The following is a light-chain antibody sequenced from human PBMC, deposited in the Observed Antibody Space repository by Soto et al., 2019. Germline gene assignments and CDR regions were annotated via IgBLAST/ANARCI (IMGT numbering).Light chain of an antibody. CDR2: DAS. Sequence: DIQMTQSPPTLSASVGDRVTITCRASQSISSWLAWYQQKPGKAPKLLIYDASSLESGVPSRFSGSGSGTEFTLTISSLQPDDFATYYCQQYNSFSLTFGGGTKVDI. V-gene: IGKV1-5*01. CDR1: QSISSW. CDR3: QQYNSFSLT. J-gene: IGKJ4*01.